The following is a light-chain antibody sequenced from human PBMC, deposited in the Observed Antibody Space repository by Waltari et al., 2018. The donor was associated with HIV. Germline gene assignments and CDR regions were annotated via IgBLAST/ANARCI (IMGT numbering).Light chain of an antibody. J-gene: IGLJ1*01. Sequence: QSALTQPPSASGSPGQPVPISCTGASGNFGAFRLSPCYQQHPGKAPKLLIYDVTKRPSGVPDRFSGSKSGNTASLTVSGLQAEDEAHYYCSSYAGSSMSYAFGTGTKVTVL. V-gene: IGLV2-8*01. CDR1: SGNFGAFR. CDR3: SSYAGSSMSYA. CDR2: DVT.